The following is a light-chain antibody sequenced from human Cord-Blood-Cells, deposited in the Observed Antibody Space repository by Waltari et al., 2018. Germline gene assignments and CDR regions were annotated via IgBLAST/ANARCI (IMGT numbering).Light chain of an antibody. CDR1: SSDVGVYNL. CDR2: DVS. J-gene: IGLJ3*02. Sequence: QSALTHPASVSGSPGQSITISCTGTSSDVGVYNLVSWYQQHPGKAPKLMIYDVSNRPSGVSNRFSGSKSGNTASLTISGLQAEDEADYYCSSYTSSSTWVFGGGTKLTVL. V-gene: IGLV2-14*03. CDR3: SSYTSSSTWV.